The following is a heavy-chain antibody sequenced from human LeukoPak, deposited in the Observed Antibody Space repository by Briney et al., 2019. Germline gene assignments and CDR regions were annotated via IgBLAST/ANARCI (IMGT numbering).Heavy chain of an antibody. CDR2: ISSSGSTI. CDR3: ARDFSAYYYDSSGYADAFDI. CDR1: GFTFSDYY. Sequence: GGSLRLSCAASGFTFSDYYMSWIRQTPGKGLEWVSYISSSGSTIYYADSVKGRFTISRDNAKNSLYLQMNSLRAEDTAVYYCARDFSAYYYDSSGYADAFDIWGQGTMVTVSS. V-gene: IGHV3-11*01. D-gene: IGHD3-22*01. J-gene: IGHJ3*02.